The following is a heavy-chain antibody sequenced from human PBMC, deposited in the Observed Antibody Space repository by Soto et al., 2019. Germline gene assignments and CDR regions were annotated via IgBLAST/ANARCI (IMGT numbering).Heavy chain of an antibody. CDR2: IYPGNSDT. V-gene: IGHV5-51*01. CDR3: ARQPWYSYGPGDYYHGMDV. D-gene: IGHD5-18*01. J-gene: IGHJ6*02. CDR1: GYSFTSYW. Sequence: GESLKISCKGSGYSFTSYWIGWVRQMPGKGLEWMGIIYPGNSDTRYSPSFQGQVTISADKSISTAYLQWSSLKASDTAMYYCARQPWYSYGPGDYYHGMDVWGQGTTVTVSS.